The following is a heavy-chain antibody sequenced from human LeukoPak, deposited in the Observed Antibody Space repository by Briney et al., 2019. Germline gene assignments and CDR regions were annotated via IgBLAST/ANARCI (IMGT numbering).Heavy chain of an antibody. CDR2: IYHSGNT. D-gene: IGHD3-22*01. CDR1: GYSISSGYY. CDR3: AKSNGYGLIDI. V-gene: IGHV4-38-2*02. J-gene: IGHJ3*02. Sequence: PSETLSLTCTVSGYSISSGYYWGWIRQPPGKGLEWIGHIYHSGNTYYSPSLKSRVTISLDTSRNQFSLKLNSVTAADTAVYYCAKSNGYGLIDIWGQGTMTVSS.